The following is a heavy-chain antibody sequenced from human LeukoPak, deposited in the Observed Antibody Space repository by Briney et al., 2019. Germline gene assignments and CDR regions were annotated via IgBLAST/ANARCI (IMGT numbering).Heavy chain of an antibody. CDR1: GFTFSNAW. J-gene: IGHJ4*02. D-gene: IGHD1-26*01. V-gene: IGHV3-15*01. CDR2: IKSKTDGGTT. Sequence: PGGSLRLSCAASGFTFSNAWMSWVRQAPGKGLEWVGRIKSKTDGGTTDYAAPVKGRFTISRDDSKNTLYLQMNSLKTEDTAVYYCTTDDGSGSYLWPPFDYWGQGTLVTVSS. CDR3: TTDDGSGSYLWPPFDY.